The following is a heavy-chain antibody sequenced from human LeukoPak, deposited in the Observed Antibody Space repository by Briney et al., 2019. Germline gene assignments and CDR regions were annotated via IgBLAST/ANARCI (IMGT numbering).Heavy chain of an antibody. CDR2: IYYSGST. J-gene: IGHJ6*02. Sequence: SETLSLTCAVYGGSISSYYWRWIRQPPGKGLEWIGYIYYSGSTNYNPSLKSRVTISVGTSKNQFSLKLSSVTAADTAVYYCARHVAYYDFWSGRHYYGMDVWGQGTTVTVSS. V-gene: IGHV4-59*08. D-gene: IGHD3-3*01. CDR1: GGSISSYY. CDR3: ARHVAYYDFWSGRHYYGMDV.